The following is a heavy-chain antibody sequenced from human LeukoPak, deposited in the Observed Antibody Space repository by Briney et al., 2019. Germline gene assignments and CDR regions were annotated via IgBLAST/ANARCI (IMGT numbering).Heavy chain of an antibody. J-gene: IGHJ4*02. V-gene: IGHV3-49*03. Sequence: SGGSLRLSCGASGFTFADYAMSWFRQAPGKGLEWVGFIRSKAYGGTAEYAASVKGRFTISRDDSKSIAYLQMNSLKTEDTAVYYCTREDLIAAAGTDYWGQGTLVTVSS. CDR3: TREDLIAAAGTDY. CDR2: IRSKAYGGTA. CDR1: GFTFADYA. D-gene: IGHD6-13*01.